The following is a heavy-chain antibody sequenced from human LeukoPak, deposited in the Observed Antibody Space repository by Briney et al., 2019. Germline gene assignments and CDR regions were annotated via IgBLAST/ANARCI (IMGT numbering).Heavy chain of an antibody. D-gene: IGHD3-22*01. V-gene: IGHV4-59*01. Sequence: SETLSLTCAVYGGSFSGYYWSWIRQPPGKGLEWIGYIYYSGSTNYNPSLKSRVTISVDTSKNQFSLKLSSVTAADTAVYYCASHIPNYYDSSGYFDYWGQGTLVTVSS. CDR3: ASHIPNYYDSSGYFDY. J-gene: IGHJ4*02. CDR1: GGSFSGYY. CDR2: IYYSGST.